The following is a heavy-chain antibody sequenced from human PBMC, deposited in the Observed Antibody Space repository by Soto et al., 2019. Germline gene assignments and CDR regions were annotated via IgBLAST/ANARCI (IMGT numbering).Heavy chain of an antibody. CDR1: GFTFSNAW. CDR3: TTVFNWNYEREDYYYYGMDV. D-gene: IGHD1-7*01. J-gene: IGHJ6*02. V-gene: IGHV3-15*07. Sequence: GGSLRLSCAASGFTFSNAWMNWVRQAPGKGLEWVGRIKSKTDGGTTDYAAPVKGRFTISREDSKNTLYLQMNSLKTEDTAVYYCTTVFNWNYEREDYYYYGMDVWGQGTTVTVSS. CDR2: IKSKTDGGTT.